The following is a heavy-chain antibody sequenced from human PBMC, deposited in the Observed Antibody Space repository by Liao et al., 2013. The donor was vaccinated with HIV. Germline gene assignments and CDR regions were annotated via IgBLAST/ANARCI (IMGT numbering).Heavy chain of an antibody. D-gene: IGHD2-21*01. CDR2: IRNGGSA. J-gene: IGHJ4*02. Sequence: QVQLQESGPGLVKPSGTLSLTCSVSGGSIGTFYWTWIRQSPGKGLEWIGDIRNGGSANYNPSLKSRLTISMDTSKNQFSLRLSSVTAADTALYYCARGCGADCYYRLDFDFWGRGTLVTVSS. V-gene: IGHV4-59*01. CDR3: ARGCGADCYYRLDFDF. CDR1: GGSIGTFY.